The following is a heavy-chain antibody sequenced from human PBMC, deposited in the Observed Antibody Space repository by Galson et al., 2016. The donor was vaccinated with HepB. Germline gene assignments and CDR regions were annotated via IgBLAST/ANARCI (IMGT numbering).Heavy chain of an antibody. Sequence: SVKVSCKASGYSFTAYGITWVRQAPGQGLEWMGWISTYNGNTMYAQRLQGRATMTTDTSTTTVYMELRRLRSDDAAVYYCARVPLPYYYDSSGPFDSWGQGTLVTVSS. D-gene: IGHD3-22*01. CDR1: GYSFTAYG. CDR3: ARVPLPYYYDSSGPFDS. CDR2: ISTYNGNT. V-gene: IGHV1-18*04. J-gene: IGHJ4*02.